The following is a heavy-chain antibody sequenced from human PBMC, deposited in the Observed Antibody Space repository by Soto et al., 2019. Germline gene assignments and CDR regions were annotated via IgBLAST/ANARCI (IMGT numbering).Heavy chain of an antibody. J-gene: IGHJ5*02. CDR3: ARGFPLGFDP. Sequence: QVQLVQSGAEEKKPGATVKVSCKASGYTFLNYAIDWVRQAPGQRLEWMGWINAGNGNTKYSQKFQGRVTITRDTSASTAYMELSSLRSEDTAVYYCARGFPLGFDPWGQGTLVTVSS. D-gene: IGHD3-3*01. CDR2: INAGNGNT. V-gene: IGHV1-3*05. CDR1: GYTFLNYA.